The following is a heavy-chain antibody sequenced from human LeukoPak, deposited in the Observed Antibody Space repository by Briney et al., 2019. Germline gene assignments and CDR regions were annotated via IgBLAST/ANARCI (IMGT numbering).Heavy chain of an antibody. D-gene: IGHD6-13*01. J-gene: IGHJ5*02. Sequence: SETLSLTCTVSGGSISSSSYYWGWIRQPPGKGLEWIGSIYYSGSTYYNPSLKSRVTISVDTSKNQFSLKLSPVTAADTAVYYCARQSSSWFDPWGQGTLVTVSS. CDR3: ARQSSSWFDP. CDR2: IYYSGST. V-gene: IGHV4-39*01. CDR1: GGSISSSSYY.